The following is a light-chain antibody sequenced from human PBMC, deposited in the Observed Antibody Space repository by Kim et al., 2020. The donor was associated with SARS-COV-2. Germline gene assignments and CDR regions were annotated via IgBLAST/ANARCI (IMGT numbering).Light chain of an antibody. V-gene: IGLV3-19*01. CDR3: NSRGSNDNVL. Sequence: SSELTQDPAVSVALGQTVRITCQVDSLRSYYATWYQQKPGQAPIVVIYGKNNRPSGIPDRFSGSSSGDTASLTITGTQAGDEADYYCNSRGSNDNVLFGGGTKLTVL. J-gene: IGLJ2*01. CDR2: GKN. CDR1: SLRSYY.